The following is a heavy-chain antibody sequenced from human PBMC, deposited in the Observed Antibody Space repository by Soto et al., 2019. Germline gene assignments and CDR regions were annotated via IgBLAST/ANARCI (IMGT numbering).Heavy chain of an antibody. CDR3: ARDVAAADY. CDR2: ISAYNGNT. CDR1: GYTFTSYG. Sequence: ASVKVSCKASGYTFTSYGISWVRQAPGQGLEWMGWISAYNGNTNYAQKLQGRVTITTDTSASTAYMELSSLRSDDTAVYYCARDVAAADYWGQGTLVTVSS. D-gene: IGHD6-13*01. J-gene: IGHJ4*02. V-gene: IGHV1-18*01.